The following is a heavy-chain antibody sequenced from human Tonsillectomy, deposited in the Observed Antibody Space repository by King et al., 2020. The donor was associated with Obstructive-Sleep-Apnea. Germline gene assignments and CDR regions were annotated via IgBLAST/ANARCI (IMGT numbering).Heavy chain of an antibody. V-gene: IGHV4-39*07. CDR2: IYYSGST. CDR1: GGSISSSSYY. J-gene: IGHJ3*02. CDR3: AREKRIGDYDSSADAFDI. Sequence: QLQESGPGLVKPSETLSLTCTVSGGSISSSSYYWGWIRQPPGKGLEWIGSIYYSGSTYYNPSLKSRVTISVDTSKNQFSLKLSSVTAADTAVYYCAREKRIGDYDSSADAFDIWGQGTMVTVSS. D-gene: IGHD3-22*01.